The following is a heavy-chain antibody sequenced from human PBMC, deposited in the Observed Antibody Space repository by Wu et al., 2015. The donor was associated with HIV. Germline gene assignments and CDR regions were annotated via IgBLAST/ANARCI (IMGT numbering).Heavy chain of an antibody. J-gene: IGHJ4*03. D-gene: IGHD2-15*01. V-gene: IGHV1-69*13. Sequence: QVQLIQSGPEMKGPGSSLKVSCKVSGGTFDSFAVSWVRQVPGQGLQWLGGIIPMFKRPNYAGEFEHRLKITVDESSASVYLELRGLKSGDTAFYYCARNVPLLGQVWGQGTVVTVSS. CDR1: GGTFDSFA. CDR2: IIPMFKRP. CDR3: ARNVPLLGQV.